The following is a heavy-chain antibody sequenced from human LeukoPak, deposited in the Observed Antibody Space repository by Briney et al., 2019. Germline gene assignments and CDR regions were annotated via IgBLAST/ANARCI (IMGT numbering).Heavy chain of an antibody. Sequence: SVKVSCKASGGTFSSYAISWVRQAPGQGLEWMGGIIPIFGTANYAQKFQGRVTITADESTSTAYMELSSLRSEDTAVYYCARDLREDIVAAPGYWGQGTLVTVSS. V-gene: IGHV1-69*13. CDR1: GGTFSSYA. J-gene: IGHJ4*02. CDR2: IIPIFGTA. D-gene: IGHD5-12*01. CDR3: ARDLREDIVAAPGY.